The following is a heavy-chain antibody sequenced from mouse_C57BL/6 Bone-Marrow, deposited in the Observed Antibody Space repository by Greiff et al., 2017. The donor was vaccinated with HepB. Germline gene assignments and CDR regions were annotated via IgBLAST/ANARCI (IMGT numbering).Heavy chain of an antibody. CDR3: TRHRQLRLYYFDY. V-gene: IGHV1-5*01. Sequence: VQLQQSGTVLARPGASVKMSCKTSGYTFTSYWMHWVKQRPGQGLEWIGAIYPGNSDTSYNQKFKGKAKLTAVTSASTAYMELSSLTNEDSAVYYCTRHRQLRLYYFDYWGQGTTLTVSS. D-gene: IGHD3-2*02. CDR2: IYPGNSDT. CDR1: GYTFTSYW. J-gene: IGHJ2*01.